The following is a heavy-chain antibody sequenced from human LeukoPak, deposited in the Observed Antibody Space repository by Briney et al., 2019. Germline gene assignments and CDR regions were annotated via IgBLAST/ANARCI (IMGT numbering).Heavy chain of an antibody. CDR1: GYSFTSYG. D-gene: IGHD3-3*01. Sequence: GAAVKVSCKACGYSFTSYGIRGLRQAPAQGLEGMGWISGYNGKRKYAKKLQGRVTMTTDTPTTIAYMELRSLRSDDTAVYSCARGAPYYDFWSGYYDYNWFDPWGQGTLVTVSS. CDR3: ARGAPYYDFWSGYYDYNWFDP. CDR2: ISGYNGKR. V-gene: IGHV1-18*01. J-gene: IGHJ5*02.